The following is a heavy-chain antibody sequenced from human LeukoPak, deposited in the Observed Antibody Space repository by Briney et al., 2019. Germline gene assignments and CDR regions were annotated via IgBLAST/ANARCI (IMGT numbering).Heavy chain of an antibody. J-gene: IGHJ4*02. CDR3: AKDIAVAGTIAGLDF. CDR2: ISGSGGST. D-gene: IGHD6-19*01. CDR1: GFTFSSYA. Sequence: GGSLRLSCAASGFTFSSYAMSWVRQAPGKGLEWVSAISGSGGSTYYADSVKGRFTISRDNSKNTLYLQMNSLRAEDTAVYYCAKDIAVAGTIAGLDFWGQGTLVTVYS. V-gene: IGHV3-23*01.